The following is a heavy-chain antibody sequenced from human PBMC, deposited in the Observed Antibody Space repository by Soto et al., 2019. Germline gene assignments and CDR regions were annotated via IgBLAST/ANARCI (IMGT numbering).Heavy chain of an antibody. CDR2: LIPILGIA. CDR3: ARDRAGIAAAGTWGYWFDP. CDR1: GGTFSSYT. D-gene: IGHD6-13*01. J-gene: IGHJ5*02. V-gene: IGHV1-69*08. Sequence: QVQLVQSGAEVKKPGSSVKVSCKASGGTFSSYTISWVRQAPGQGLEWMGRLIPILGIANYAQKFQGRVTITADKSTSTAYMELSSLRSEDTAVYYCARDRAGIAAAGTWGYWFDPWGQGTLVTVSS.